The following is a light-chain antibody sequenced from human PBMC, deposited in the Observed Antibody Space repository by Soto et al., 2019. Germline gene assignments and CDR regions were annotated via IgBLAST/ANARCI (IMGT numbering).Light chain of an antibody. CDR2: AAS. CDR1: QSVTSNY. CDR3: QQYGSSLTWT. J-gene: IGKJ1*01. Sequence: EVVLTQSPGTVSLSPGERATLSCRASQSVTSNYLAWYQQKPGQAPRLLIYAASSRATGIPDRFSGSGSGTDFSLNITRLEPGDFAVYYCQQYGSSLTWTFGQGTKVEIK. V-gene: IGKV3-20*01.